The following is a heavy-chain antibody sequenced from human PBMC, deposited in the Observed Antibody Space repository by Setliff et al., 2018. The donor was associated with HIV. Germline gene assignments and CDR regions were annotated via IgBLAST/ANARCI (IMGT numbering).Heavy chain of an antibody. D-gene: IGHD1-7*01. CDR2: VYTSGSA. CDR3: ARVSQKLDLRGGTFDI. CDR1: GGSINNGTYF. V-gene: IGHV4-61*02. J-gene: IGHJ3*02. Sequence: PSETLSLTCTVSGGSINNGTYFWTWIRQPAGKPLEWVGRVYTSGSATYNPSLKSRITISVDTSKNQFSLKLSSVTAADTAVYYCARVSQKLDLRGGTFDIWGQGTMVTVSS.